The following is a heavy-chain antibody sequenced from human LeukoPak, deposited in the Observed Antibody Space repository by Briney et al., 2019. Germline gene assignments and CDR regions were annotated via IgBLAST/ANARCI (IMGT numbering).Heavy chain of an antibody. D-gene: IGHD6-13*01. J-gene: IGHJ5*02. Sequence: PSETLSLTCAVYGGSFSGYYWSWIRQPPGKGLEWIGEINHSGSTNYNPSLKSRVTISVDTSKNQFSLKLSSVTAADTAAYYCARLHSSSWYYGWFDPWGQGTLVTVSS. V-gene: IGHV4-34*01. CDR2: INHSGST. CDR3: ARLHSSSWYYGWFDP. CDR1: GGSFSGYY.